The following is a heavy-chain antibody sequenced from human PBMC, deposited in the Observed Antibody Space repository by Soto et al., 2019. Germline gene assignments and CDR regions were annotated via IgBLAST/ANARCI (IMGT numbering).Heavy chain of an antibody. CDR2: IYYSGST. CDR1: GGSISSGDYY. V-gene: IGHV4-30-4*01. D-gene: IGHD3-16*02. Sequence: QVQLQESGPGLVKPSQTLSLTCTVSGGSISSGDYYWSWIRQPPGKGLEWIGYIYYSGSTYYNPSLKSRVTISVDTSKIQFSLKLSSVTAADTAVYYCAASADYVWGSYRYFDYWGQGSLVTVSS. CDR3: AASADYVWGSYRYFDY. J-gene: IGHJ4*02.